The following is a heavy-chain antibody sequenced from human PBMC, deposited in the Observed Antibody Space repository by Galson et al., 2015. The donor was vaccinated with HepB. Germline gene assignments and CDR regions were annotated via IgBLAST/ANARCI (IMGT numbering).Heavy chain of an antibody. Sequence: ETLSLTCTVSGGSISSYYWSWIRQPPGKGLEWIGYIYYSGSTNYNPSLKSRVTISVDTSKNQFSLKLSSVTAADTAVCYCARVRQPEDFDYWGQGTLVTVSS. CDR3: ARVRQPEDFDY. D-gene: IGHD2-15*01. CDR1: GGSISSYY. CDR2: IYYSGST. J-gene: IGHJ4*02. V-gene: IGHV4-59*01.